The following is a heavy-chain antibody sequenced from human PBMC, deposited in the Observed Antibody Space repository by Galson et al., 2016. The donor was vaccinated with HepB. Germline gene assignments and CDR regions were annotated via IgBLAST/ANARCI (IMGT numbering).Heavy chain of an antibody. CDR2: IKSKTDGGSI. CDR1: AFTFRSFW. V-gene: IGHV3-15*01. CDR3: TTPTTGE. J-gene: IGHJ4*02. Sequence: SLRLSCAASAFTFRSFWMSWVRQAPGKGLEWVGRIKSKTDGGSIEYAAVVKGRFTISRDDSKNTLYLHMTSLRTDDTAMYYCTTPTTGEWGQGTLVTVSS. D-gene: IGHD3-16*01.